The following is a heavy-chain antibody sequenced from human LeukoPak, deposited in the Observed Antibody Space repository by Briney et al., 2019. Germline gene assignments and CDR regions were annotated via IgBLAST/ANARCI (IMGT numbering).Heavy chain of an antibody. CDR1: GFTLSSHE. CDR3: ARDQRYCSSSSCPWEPFDY. D-gene: IGHD2-2*01. Sequence: PGGSLRLSCAASGFTLSSHEMNWVRQAPGKGLEWVSYISSSGTTMYYADSVKGRFTISRDNAKNSLYLQMNSLRAEDTAVYYCARDQRYCSSSSCPWEPFDYWGQGTLVTVSS. V-gene: IGHV3-48*03. J-gene: IGHJ4*02. CDR2: ISSSGTTM.